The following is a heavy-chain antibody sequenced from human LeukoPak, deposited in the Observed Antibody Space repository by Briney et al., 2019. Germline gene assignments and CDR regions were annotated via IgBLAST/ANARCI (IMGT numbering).Heavy chain of an antibody. V-gene: IGHV4-59*08. CDR3: ARLRYFDWSYYYYGRDV. D-gene: IGHD3-9*01. CDR2: IYYSGST. Sequence: SETLSLTCTVSGGSISSYYWSWIRQPPGKGLEWIGYIYYSGSTNYNPSLKSRVTISVDTSKNQFSLKLSSVTAADTAVYYCARLRYFDWSYYYYGRDVWGQGTTVTVSS. CDR1: GGSISSYY. J-gene: IGHJ6*02.